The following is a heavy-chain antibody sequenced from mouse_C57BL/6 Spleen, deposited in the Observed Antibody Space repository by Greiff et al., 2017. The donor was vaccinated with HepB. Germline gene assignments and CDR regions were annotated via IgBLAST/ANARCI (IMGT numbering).Heavy chain of an antibody. CDR3: ARGGDGSSRYWYFDV. V-gene: IGHV1-50*01. CDR1: GYTFTSYW. Sequence: VQLQQPGAELVKPGASVKLSCKASGYTFTSYWMQWVKQRPGQGLEWIGEIDPSDSYTNYNQKFKGKATLTVDTSSVTAYMQLSSLTSEDSAVYYCARGGDGSSRYWYFDVWGTGTTVTVSS. D-gene: IGHD1-1*01. CDR2: IDPSDSYT. J-gene: IGHJ1*03.